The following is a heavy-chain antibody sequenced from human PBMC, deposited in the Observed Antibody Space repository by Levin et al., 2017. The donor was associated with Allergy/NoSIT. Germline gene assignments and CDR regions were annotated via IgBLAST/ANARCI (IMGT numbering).Heavy chain of an antibody. Sequence: LSLTCAASGFTFSSSWMSWVRQAPGKGLEWVANIKPDGSEKYYVDSVKGRFTISRDNAKNSLFLHMNSLRAEDTAVFYCASPSYYLGSGSYYPLDYWGQGILVTVSS. CDR1: GFTFSSSW. CDR3: ASPSYYLGSGSYYPLDY. CDR2: IKPDGSEK. V-gene: IGHV3-7*02. J-gene: IGHJ4*02. D-gene: IGHD3-10*01.